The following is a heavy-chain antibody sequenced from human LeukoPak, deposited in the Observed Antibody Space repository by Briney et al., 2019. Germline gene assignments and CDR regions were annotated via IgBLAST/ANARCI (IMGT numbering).Heavy chain of an antibody. Sequence: PGGSLRLSCAASGFTFSSYAMSWVRQAPGKGLEWVSSISSGSGYIYYADSVKGRFTISRDNAKNSLYLQMSSLRVEDTAVYYCARGVGATGNCWGQGTLVTVSS. CDR3: ARGVGATGNC. D-gene: IGHD1-26*01. CDR1: GFTFSSYA. J-gene: IGHJ4*02. V-gene: IGHV3-21*01. CDR2: ISSGSGYI.